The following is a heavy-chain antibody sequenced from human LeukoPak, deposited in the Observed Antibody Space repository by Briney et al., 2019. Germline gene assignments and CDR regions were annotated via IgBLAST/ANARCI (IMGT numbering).Heavy chain of an antibody. CDR3: AKVGPRRWLQLTRSYYFDY. CDR1: GFTFSSYA. CDR2: ISGSGGST. Sequence: GGSLRLSCAASGFTFSSYAMSWVRQAPGEGLEWVSAISGSGGSTYYADSVKGRFTISRDNSKNTLYLQMNSLRAEDTAVYYCAKVGPRRWLQLTRSYYFDYWGQGTLVTVSS. J-gene: IGHJ4*02. D-gene: IGHD5-24*01. V-gene: IGHV3-23*01.